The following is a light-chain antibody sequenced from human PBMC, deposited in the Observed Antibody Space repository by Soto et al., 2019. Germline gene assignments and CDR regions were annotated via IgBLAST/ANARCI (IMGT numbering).Light chain of an antibody. CDR3: AAWDDSLNGYV. V-gene: IGLV1-44*01. J-gene: IGLJ1*01. CDR1: SSNIGSNT. CDR2: SNN. Sequence: QSVLTQPPSASWTPVQRVTISCSGSSSNIGSNTVNWYQQLPGTAPKLLIYSNNQRPSGVPDRFSGSKSGTSASLAISGLQSEDEADYYCAAWDDSLNGYVFGNGTKVTVL.